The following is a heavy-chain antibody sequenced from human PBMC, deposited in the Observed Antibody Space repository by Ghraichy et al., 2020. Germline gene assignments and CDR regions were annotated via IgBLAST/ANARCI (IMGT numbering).Heavy chain of an antibody. CDR1: GGSISSSSYY. D-gene: IGHD1-26*01. CDR2: IYYSGST. J-gene: IGHJ4*02. CDR3: ARVTAREVRS. Sequence: SETLSLTCTVSGGSISSSSYYWGWIRQPPGKGLEWIGSIYYSGSTYYNPSLKSRVTISVDTSKNQFSLKLSSVTAAETAVYYCARVTAREVRSWGQGTLVTVSS. V-gene: IGHV4-39*07.